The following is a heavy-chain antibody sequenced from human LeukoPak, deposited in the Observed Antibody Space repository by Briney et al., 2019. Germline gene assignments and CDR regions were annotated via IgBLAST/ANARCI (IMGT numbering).Heavy chain of an antibody. CDR1: GGTLTSHG. CDR3: ATDRAEKQGVQLYYYFGMDV. D-gene: IGHD1-1*01. CDR2: IIPIRNTV. Sequence: GASVKVSCKASGGTLTSHGISWVRQAPGQGLEWMGRIIPIRNTVNYAQKFQGRLTITAETSTSTAYMDLSSLRAEDTAVYYCATDRAEKQGVQLYYYFGMDVWGQGTTVTVSS. V-gene: IGHV1-69*04. J-gene: IGHJ6*02.